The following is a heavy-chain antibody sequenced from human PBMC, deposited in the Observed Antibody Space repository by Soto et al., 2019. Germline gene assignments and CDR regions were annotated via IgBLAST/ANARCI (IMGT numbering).Heavy chain of an antibody. J-gene: IGHJ3*02. CDR2: IIPIFGTS. D-gene: IGHD1-1*01. Sequence: SAQVSFKDSSGTFLSYAISWVRQAPGQGLEWMGGIIPIFGTSNYAQKFQGRVTITADESTSTAYMELSSLRSEDTAVYYCAQDPWNDAASDIWGQGTMVTVSS. CDR3: AQDPWNDAASDI. CDR1: SGTFLSYA. V-gene: IGHV1-69*13.